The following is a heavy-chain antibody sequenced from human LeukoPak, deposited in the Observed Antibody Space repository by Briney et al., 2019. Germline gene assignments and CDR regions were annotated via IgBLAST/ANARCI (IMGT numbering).Heavy chain of an antibody. V-gene: IGHV4-59*02. D-gene: IGHD6-19*01. Sequence: SETLSLTCTLSGVSVSSYYWSWIRQPPGKGLEWIGYIYYSGSTNYNPSLKSRVTISIDTSKNQFSLKLISVTAADTAFYYCVGWAQWLVFAHWGQGTLVTVSS. CDR3: VGWAQWLVFAH. CDR1: GVSVSSYY. CDR2: IYYSGST. J-gene: IGHJ4*02.